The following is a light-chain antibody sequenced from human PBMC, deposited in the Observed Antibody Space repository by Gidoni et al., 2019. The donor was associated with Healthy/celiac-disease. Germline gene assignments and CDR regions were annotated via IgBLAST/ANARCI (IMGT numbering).Light chain of an antibody. V-gene: IGLV1-47*02. Sequence: PHSASGTPGQRVTISCSGSSSNIGSNYVYWYHQLPGTAPKLLIYSNNQRPSGVPDRFSGSKSGTSASLAISGLRSEDEADYYCAAWDDSLSGHVVFGGGTKLTVL. J-gene: IGLJ2*01. CDR2: SNN. CDR3: AAWDDSLSGHVV. CDR1: SSNIGSNY.